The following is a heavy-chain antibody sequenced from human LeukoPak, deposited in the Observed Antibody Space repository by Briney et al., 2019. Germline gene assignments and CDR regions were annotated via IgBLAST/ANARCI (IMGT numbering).Heavy chain of an antibody. V-gene: IGHV4-30-2*01. CDR1: GGSISSGGYS. J-gene: IGHJ6*02. CDR2: INHSGST. CDR3: ARGVFWSGSPKGYYYYGMDV. Sequence: SETLSLTCAVSGGSISSGGYSWSWIRQPPGKGLEWIGYINHSGSTNYNPSLKSRVTISVDTSKNQFSLKLSSVTAADTAVYYCARGVFWSGSPKGYYYYGMDVWGQGTTVTVSS. D-gene: IGHD3-3*01.